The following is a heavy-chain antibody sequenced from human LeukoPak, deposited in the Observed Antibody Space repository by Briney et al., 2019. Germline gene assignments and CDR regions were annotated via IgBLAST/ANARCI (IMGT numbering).Heavy chain of an antibody. CDR3: AELGITMIGGV. Sequence: GGSLRLSCAASGFTFSSYWMSWVRQAPGKGLEWVSYISSSGSTIYYADSVKGRFTISRDNAKNSLHLQMNSLRAEDTAVYYCAELGITMIGGVWGKGTTVTISS. V-gene: IGHV3-48*04. D-gene: IGHD3-10*02. J-gene: IGHJ6*04. CDR1: GFTFSSYW. CDR2: ISSSGSTI.